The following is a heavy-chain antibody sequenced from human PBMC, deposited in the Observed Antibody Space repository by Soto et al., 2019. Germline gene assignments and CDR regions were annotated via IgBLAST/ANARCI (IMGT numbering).Heavy chain of an antibody. Sequence: GAPGKVSRKASGLNFSSSCNHWVRQAPGQGLEWMGWISAYNGNTNYAQKLQGRVTMTTDTSTSTAYMELRSLRSDDTAVYYCASSLKYYHYGMDVWGQGTTVTVTS. V-gene: IGHV1-18*01. D-gene: IGHD3-9*01. CDR2: ISAYNGNT. CDR3: ASSLKYYHYGMDV. J-gene: IGHJ6*02. CDR1: GLNFSSSC.